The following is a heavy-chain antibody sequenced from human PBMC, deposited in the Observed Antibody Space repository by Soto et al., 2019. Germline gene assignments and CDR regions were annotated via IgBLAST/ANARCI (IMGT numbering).Heavy chain of an antibody. Sequence: SVKVSCKASGFTFTSSAMQWVRQARGQRLEWIGWIVVGSGNTNYAQKFQERVTITRDMSTSTAYMELSSLRSEDTAVYYCAADRYCSSTSCYAVFDYWGQGTLVTVSS. CDR3: AADRYCSSTSCYAVFDY. D-gene: IGHD2-2*01. V-gene: IGHV1-58*02. J-gene: IGHJ4*02. CDR1: GFTFTSSA. CDR2: IVVGSGNT.